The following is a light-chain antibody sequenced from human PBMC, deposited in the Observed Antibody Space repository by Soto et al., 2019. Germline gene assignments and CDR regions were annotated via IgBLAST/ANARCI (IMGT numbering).Light chain of an antibody. CDR1: QSLLHSNGYKY. V-gene: IGKV2-28*01. CDR3: MQALQTPMYT. J-gene: IGKJ2*01. CDR2: LGS. Sequence: DIVMTQSPLSLPVTPGEPASISCRSSQSLLHSNGYKYLDWYLQKPGQSPQLLIYLGSNRASGVPDRFSGSGSGADFTVKIIRVEAEDVGVYYCMQALQTPMYTFGQGTKLEIK.